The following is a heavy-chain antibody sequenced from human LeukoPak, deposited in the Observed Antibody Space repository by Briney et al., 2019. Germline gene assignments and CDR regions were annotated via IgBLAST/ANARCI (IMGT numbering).Heavy chain of an antibody. CDR2: ISGSGGST. CDR1: GFTFSSYA. D-gene: IGHD3-22*01. Sequence: GGSLRLSCAASGFTFSSYAMSWVRQAPGKGLEWVSAISGSGGSTYYADSVKGRFTISRDNSKNTLYLQMNSLRAEDTAVYYCANDEYYYDSSGYAAIAYWGQGTLVTVSS. CDR3: ANDEYYYDSSGYAAIAY. J-gene: IGHJ4*02. V-gene: IGHV3-23*01.